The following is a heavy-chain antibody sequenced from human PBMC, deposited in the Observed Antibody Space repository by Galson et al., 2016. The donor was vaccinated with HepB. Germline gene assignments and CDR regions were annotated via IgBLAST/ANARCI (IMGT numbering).Heavy chain of an antibody. Sequence: QSGAEVKKPGESLKISCKGSGYNFGTYWIAWVRQMPGKGLEWMGVIHPGDSDTRYSPSFQGQVTISVDKSITTAYLQWSSLKASDTAVYYCARPADNTVYYFDYWGQGTLVTVSS. CDR3: ARPADNTVYYFDY. CDR1: GYNFGTYW. D-gene: IGHD5/OR15-5a*01. CDR2: IHPGDSDT. J-gene: IGHJ4*02. V-gene: IGHV5-51*01.